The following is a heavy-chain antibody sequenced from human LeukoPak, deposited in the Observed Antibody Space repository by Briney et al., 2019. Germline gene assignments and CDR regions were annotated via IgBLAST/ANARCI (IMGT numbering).Heavy chain of an antibody. Sequence: GGSLRLSCAASGFTFRNHAMTGLRQAPGKGMPWVSEISNIATIYYADSVKGRFTMSRDNSKNTLYLQMNSLRAEDTAVYYCAKNGGHPTEKYYRDVWGKGTTVTVSS. CDR2: ISNIATI. V-gene: IGHV3-23*01. J-gene: IGHJ6*03. D-gene: IGHD4-17*01. CDR3: AKNGGHPTEKYYRDV. CDR1: GFTFRNHA.